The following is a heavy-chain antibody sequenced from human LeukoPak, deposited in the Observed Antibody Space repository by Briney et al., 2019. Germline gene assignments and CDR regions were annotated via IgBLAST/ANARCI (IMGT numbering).Heavy chain of an antibody. D-gene: IGHD3-10*01. CDR2: IRQDGSEK. Sequence: PGGSVRLSCAASEFSFRSFWMTWVRQAPGKGLEWVANIRQDGSEKYSVDSVEGRFTISRDNAKNSLYLQMNSLRAEDTAVYYCARDARGDGFDIWGQGTMVTVSS. CDR3: ARDARGDGFDI. J-gene: IGHJ3*02. CDR1: EFSFRSFW. V-gene: IGHV3-7*05.